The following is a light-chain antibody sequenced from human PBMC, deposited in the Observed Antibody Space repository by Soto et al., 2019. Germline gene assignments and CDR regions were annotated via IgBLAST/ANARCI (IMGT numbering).Light chain of an antibody. CDR3: QQCSSWPYT. V-gene: IGKV4-1*01. Sequence: DIVMTQSPDSLAVSLGERATINCKSSQSVLYSSNNKNYLAWYQQKPGQPPRLLIYSISTRANGIPARFSGSGSGTEFTLTISSLQSEDFAVYYCQQCSSWPYTFGQGTKLEIK. J-gene: IGKJ2*01. CDR2: SIS. CDR1: QSVLYSSNNKNY.